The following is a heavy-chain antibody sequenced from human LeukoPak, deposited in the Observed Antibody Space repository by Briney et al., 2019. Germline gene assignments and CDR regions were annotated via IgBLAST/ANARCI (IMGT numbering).Heavy chain of an antibody. Sequence: SGPTLVKPTQTLTLTCTFSGFSLTTNELAVGWIRQPPGKALEWLALIYWDDAKRYSPSLKSRLTITKDTSKNQVVLTMTNMDPVDTATYYCAHVELYYFDYWGQGTLVTVSS. V-gene: IGHV2-5*02. J-gene: IGHJ4*02. CDR2: IYWDDAK. D-gene: IGHD1-7*01. CDR3: AHVELYYFDY. CDR1: GFSLTTNELA.